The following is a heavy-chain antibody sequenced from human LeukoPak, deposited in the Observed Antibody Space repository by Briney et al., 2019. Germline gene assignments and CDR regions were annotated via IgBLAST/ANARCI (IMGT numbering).Heavy chain of an antibody. V-gene: IGHV4-4*02. J-gene: IGHJ3*02. CDR1: GGSISSSNW. Sequence: SETLSLTCAVSGGSISSSNWWSWVRQPPGKGLEWIGEIYHSGSTNYNPSLKSRVTISVDKSKNQFSLKLSSVTAADTAVYYCARDKGTGGYCSSTSCLQAFDIWGQGTMVTVSS. CDR3: ARDKGTGGYCSSTSCLQAFDI. D-gene: IGHD2-2*01. CDR2: IYHSGST.